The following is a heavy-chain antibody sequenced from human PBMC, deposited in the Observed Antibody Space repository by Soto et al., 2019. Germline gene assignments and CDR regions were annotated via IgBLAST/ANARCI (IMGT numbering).Heavy chain of an antibody. CDR3: ARDSVLLTGYYEDPYYYYYGMDV. V-gene: IGHV4-61*01. D-gene: IGHD3-9*01. J-gene: IGHJ6*02. CDR1: GGSVSSGSYY. CDR2: IYYSGST. Sequence: SETLSLTCTVSGGSVSSGSYYWSWIRQPPGKGLEWIGYIYYSGSTNYNPSLKSRVTISVDTSKNQFSLKLSSVTAADTAVYYCARDSVLLTGYYEDPYYYYYGMDVWGQGTTVTVSS.